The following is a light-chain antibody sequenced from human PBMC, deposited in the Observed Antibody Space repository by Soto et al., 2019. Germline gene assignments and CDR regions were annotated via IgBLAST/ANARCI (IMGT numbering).Light chain of an antibody. J-gene: IGKJ1*01. CDR2: GAS. Sequence: EIVMTQSPATLSVSPGERATLSCRASQGVRSNLAWYQQKTGQAPRLLIYGASTRATAIPARFSGSESGTEFTLTISSLQSEDFAVYYCQQYDDWPQTFGQGTKVDIK. CDR3: QQYDDWPQT. CDR1: QGVRSN. V-gene: IGKV3-15*01.